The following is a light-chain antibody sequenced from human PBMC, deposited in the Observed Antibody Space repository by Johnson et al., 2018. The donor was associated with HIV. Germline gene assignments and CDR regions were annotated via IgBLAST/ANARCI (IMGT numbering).Light chain of an antibody. Sequence: QSVLTQPPSVSAAPGQKVTISCSGSSSNIGNNYVSWYQQLPGTAPKLLIYDNNKRPSGIPDRFSGSKSGTSATLGITGLQTGAEADYYCGTWDSSLRALYVFGTGTKGTCL. CDR1: SSNIGNNY. J-gene: IGLJ1*01. CDR2: DNN. CDR3: GTWDSSLRALYV. V-gene: IGLV1-51*01.